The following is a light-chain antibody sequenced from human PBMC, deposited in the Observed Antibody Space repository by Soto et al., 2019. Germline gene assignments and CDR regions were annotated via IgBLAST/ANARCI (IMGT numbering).Light chain of an antibody. CDR3: LQDXSYPRT. V-gene: IGKV1-6*01. J-gene: IGKJ1*01. Sequence: AIQMTQSPSSLYASVGDRVTITCRASQGIRTELGWYQQKPGKAPRLLIYGASTLQGGVPXXFXXXGXXTXXXXXXXXXXPXDFATYYCLQDXSYPRTFGQGTXVEXK. CDR2: GAS. CDR1: QGIRTE.